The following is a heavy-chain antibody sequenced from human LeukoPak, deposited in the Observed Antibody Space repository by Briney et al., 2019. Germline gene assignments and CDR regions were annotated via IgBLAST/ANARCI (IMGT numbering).Heavy chain of an antibody. CDR3: ARRALVGAASY. D-gene: IGHD1-26*01. CDR2: IYYSGST. J-gene: IGHJ4*02. CDR1: GGSISSYY. V-gene: IGHV4-59*12. Sequence: PSETLSLTCTVSGGSISSYYWSWIRQPPGKGLEWIGYIYYSGSTNYNPSLKSRVTISVDTSKNQFSLKLSSVTAADTAVYYCARRALVGAASYWGQGTLVTVSS.